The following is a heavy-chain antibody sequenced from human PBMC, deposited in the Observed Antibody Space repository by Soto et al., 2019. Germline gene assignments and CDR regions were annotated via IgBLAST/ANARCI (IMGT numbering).Heavy chain of an antibody. D-gene: IGHD1-1*01. CDR1: GFTFSNFA. V-gene: IGHV3-23*01. CDR3: AKDPPTTGTTFDF. J-gene: IGHJ4*02. Sequence: GGSLRLSCGASGFTFSNFAMSWVRQAPGKGLEWVSTISKSGENTYYADSVKGRFTISRDNSKNTLFLQINSLRAEDTAIYYCAKDPPTTGTTFDFWGQGTLVTVPQ. CDR2: ISKSGENT.